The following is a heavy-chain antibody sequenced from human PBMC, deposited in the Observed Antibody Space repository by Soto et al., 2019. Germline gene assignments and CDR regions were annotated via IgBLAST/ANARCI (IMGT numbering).Heavy chain of an antibody. CDR3: ASSLGYSSGWSVY. V-gene: IGHV3-53*04. Sequence: GGSLRLSCAASGFTVSSNYMSWVRQAPGKGLEWVSVIYSGGSTYYADSVKGRFTTSRHNSKNTLYLQMNSLRAEDTAVYYCASSLGYSSGWSVYWGQGTRVTVSS. J-gene: IGHJ4*02. CDR2: IYSGGST. CDR1: GFTVSSNY. D-gene: IGHD6-19*01.